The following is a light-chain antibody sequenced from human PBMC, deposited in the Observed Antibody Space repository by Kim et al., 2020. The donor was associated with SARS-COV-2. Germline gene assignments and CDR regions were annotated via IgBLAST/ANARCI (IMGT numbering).Light chain of an antibody. CDR2: AES. CDR3: QKYNSAPWT. CDR1: QDIANS. J-gene: IGKJ1*01. Sequence: ACVGDRVTITCRASQDIANSLAWYQQKPGKVPQVLIYAESTLQSGVPSRFSGSGSGTEFTLTIGSLQTEDVATYYCQKYNSAPWTFGPGTKVDIK. V-gene: IGKV1-27*01.